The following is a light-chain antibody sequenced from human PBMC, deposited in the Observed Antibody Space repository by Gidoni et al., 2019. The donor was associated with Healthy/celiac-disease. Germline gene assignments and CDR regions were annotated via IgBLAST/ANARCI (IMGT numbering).Light chain of an antibody. CDR3: QQGYSTPFT. V-gene: IGKV1-39*01. Sequence: IQMTHSPSSLSASVGDRVTITCRASQSISSYLNWYQQKPGKAPKLLIYAASSLKRGVPSRFSGSGSGTDFTLTISSLQPEDFATYYCQQGYSTPFTFGMGPKWISN. CDR1: QSISSY. CDR2: AAS. J-gene: IGKJ3*01.